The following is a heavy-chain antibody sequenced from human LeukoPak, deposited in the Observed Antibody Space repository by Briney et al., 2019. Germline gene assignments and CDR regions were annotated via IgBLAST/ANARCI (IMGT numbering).Heavy chain of an antibody. Sequence: PGGSLRLSCAASGFTFSSYAMSWVRQAPGKGLEWVAFIRYEGDNKYYADSVTGRFTISRDNSKNTMYLQMNSLRAEDTAVYFCAKDARTSETYRPPGYYFYMDVWGKGTTVTVSS. CDR1: GFTFSSYA. V-gene: IGHV3-30*02. CDR3: AKDARTSETYRPPGYYFYMDV. D-gene: IGHD3-10*01. CDR2: IRYEGDNK. J-gene: IGHJ6*03.